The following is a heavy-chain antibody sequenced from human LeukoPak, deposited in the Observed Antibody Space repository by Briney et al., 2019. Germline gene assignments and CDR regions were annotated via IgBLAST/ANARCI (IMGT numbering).Heavy chain of an antibody. CDR3: AKARAGDITAAFNY. CDR1: GFTFSSYA. D-gene: IGHD6-13*01. CDR2: ITSGADT. Sequence: GGSLRLSCAASGFTFSSYAMRWVRQAPGKGLEWVSGITSGADTYYADSVKGRFTISRDNSENTLNLQMNSLRAEDTAIYYCAKARAGDITAAFNYWGQGTLVTVSS. V-gene: IGHV3-23*01. J-gene: IGHJ4*02.